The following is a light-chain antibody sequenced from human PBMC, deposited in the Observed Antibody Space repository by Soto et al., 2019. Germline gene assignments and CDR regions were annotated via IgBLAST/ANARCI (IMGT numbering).Light chain of an antibody. CDR3: SSYTSSSTQV. J-gene: IGLJ3*02. Sequence: QSALTQPASVSGSPGRSITISCTGTSSDVGGYNYVSWYQQHPGKAPKLMIYDVSNRPSGVSNRFSGSKSGNTASLTISGLQAEDEADYYCSSYTSSSTQVFGGGTQLTVL. V-gene: IGLV2-14*01. CDR2: DVS. CDR1: SSDVGGYNY.